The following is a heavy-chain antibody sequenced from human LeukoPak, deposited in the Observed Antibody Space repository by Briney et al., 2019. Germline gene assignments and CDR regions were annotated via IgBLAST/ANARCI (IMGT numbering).Heavy chain of an antibody. Sequence: VASVKDSCKASGYTFTSYAMNWVRQAPGQGLEWMGWINTNTGNPTYAQGFTGRFVFSLDTSVSTAYLQISSLKAEDTAVYYCAISSGWYVGYYYYYMDVWGKGTTVTVSS. V-gene: IGHV7-4-1*02. CDR3: AISSGWYVGYYYYYMDV. D-gene: IGHD6-19*01. CDR1: GYTFTSYA. J-gene: IGHJ6*03. CDR2: INTNTGNP.